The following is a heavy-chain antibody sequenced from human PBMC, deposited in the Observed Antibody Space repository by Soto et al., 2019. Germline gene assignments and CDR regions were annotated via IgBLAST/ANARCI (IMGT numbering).Heavy chain of an antibody. CDR1: GFTFSSYG. J-gene: IGHJ4*02. CDR2: ISYDGSNK. Sequence: GGSLRLSCAASGFTFSSYGMHWVRQAPGKGLEWVAVISYDGSNKYYADSVKGRFTISRDNSKNTLYLQMNSLRAEDTAVYYCAKDVLGDLYSSSYFDYWGQGTLVTVSS. CDR3: AKDVLGDLYSSSYFDY. V-gene: IGHV3-30*18. D-gene: IGHD6-6*01.